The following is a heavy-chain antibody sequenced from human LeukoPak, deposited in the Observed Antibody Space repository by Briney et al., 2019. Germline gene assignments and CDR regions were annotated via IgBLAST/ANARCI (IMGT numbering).Heavy chain of an antibody. J-gene: IGHJ5*02. Sequence: SQTLSLTCTVSGGSISSGSYYWSWIRQPAGKGLEWIGRIYTSGSTNYNPSLKSRVTISVDTSKNQFSLKLSSVTAADTAVYYCARNYYDSSGYSRPNWFDPWGPGTLVTVSS. CDR3: ARNYYDSSGYSRPNWFDP. CDR2: IYTSGST. V-gene: IGHV4-61*02. CDR1: GGSISSGSYY. D-gene: IGHD3-22*01.